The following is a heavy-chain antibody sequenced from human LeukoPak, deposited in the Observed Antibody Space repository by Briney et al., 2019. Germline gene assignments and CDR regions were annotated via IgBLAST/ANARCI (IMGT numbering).Heavy chain of an antibody. CDR2: INPNSGGT. CDR1: GYTFTGYY. CDR3: ARDLAGYYDSSGLDY. V-gene: IGHV1-2*02. Sequence: WASVKVSCKASGYTFTGYYMHWVRQAPGQGLEWMGWINPNSGGTNYAQKFQGRVTMTRDTSISTAYMELSRLRSDDTAVYCCARDLAGYYDSSGLDYWGQGTLVTVSS. D-gene: IGHD3-22*01. J-gene: IGHJ4*02.